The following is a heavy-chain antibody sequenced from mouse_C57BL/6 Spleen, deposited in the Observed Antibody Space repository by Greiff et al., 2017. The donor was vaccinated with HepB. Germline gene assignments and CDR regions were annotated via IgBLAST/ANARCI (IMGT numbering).Heavy chain of an antibody. Sequence: QVQLQQSGPELVKPGASVKISCKASGYAFSSSWMNWVKQRPGKGLEWIGRIYPGDGDTNYNGKFKGKATLTADKSSSTACMQLSSLTSEDSAVYFCARHGSSHYWGQGTTLTVSS. CDR1: GYAFSSSW. J-gene: IGHJ2*01. CDR2: IYPGDGDT. D-gene: IGHD1-1*01. V-gene: IGHV1-82*01. CDR3: ARHGSSHY.